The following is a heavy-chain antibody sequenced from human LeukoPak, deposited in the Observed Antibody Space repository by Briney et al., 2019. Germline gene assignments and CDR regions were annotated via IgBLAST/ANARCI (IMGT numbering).Heavy chain of an antibody. CDR1: GFTFDYFA. V-gene: IGHV3-48*01. J-gene: IGHJ5*02. CDR2: ISRISTAI. D-gene: IGHD5-24*01. CDR3: ARDGYNWADL. Sequence: GGSLRLSCPASGFTFDYFAMSWVGQPRGKGRDGIAYISRISTAIQYTDSVKGRFTISRDNGKNSLFLQMNSLRVEDTALYYCARDGYNWADLWGQGTLVTVSS.